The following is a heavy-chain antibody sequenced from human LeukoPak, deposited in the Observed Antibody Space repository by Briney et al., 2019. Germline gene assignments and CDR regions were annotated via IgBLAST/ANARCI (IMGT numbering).Heavy chain of an antibody. V-gene: IGHV1-69*04. CDR2: IIPIPGMA. Sequence: ASVKVSCKASGGTFSFYAINWVRQAPGQGLEWMGRIIPIPGMANYAQKFQGRVTITADSSTSTAYMEVSSLRSEDTAVYYCATELYSSGWYDYWGQGTLVTVSS. D-gene: IGHD6-19*01. CDR1: GGTFSFYA. J-gene: IGHJ4*02. CDR3: ATELYSSGWYDY.